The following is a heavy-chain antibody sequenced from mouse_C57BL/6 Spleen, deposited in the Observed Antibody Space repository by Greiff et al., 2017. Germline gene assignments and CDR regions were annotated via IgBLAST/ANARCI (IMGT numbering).Heavy chain of an antibody. V-gene: IGHV1-54*01. D-gene: IGHD1-1*01. CDR2: INPGSGGT. J-gene: IGHJ1*01. Sequence: QVQLQQSGAELVKPGTSVKVSCKASGYAFTNYLIEWVKQRPGQGLEWIGGINPGSGGTNYNEKFKGKATMTADKSSSTAYMQLSSLTSEDSAVFVGARGEDYYGSSYRWYLDDWGQGTTVTVSS. CDR3: ARGEDYYGSSYRWYLDD. CDR1: GYAFTNYL.